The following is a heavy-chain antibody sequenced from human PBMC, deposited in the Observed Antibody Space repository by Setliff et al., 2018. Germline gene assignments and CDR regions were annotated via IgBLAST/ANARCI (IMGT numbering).Heavy chain of an antibody. J-gene: IGHJ1*01. CDR1: GGSINNYY. CDR2: VYSNVGT. Sequence: PSETLSLTCTVSGGSINNYYWSWIRQPAGKGLEWIGRVYSNVGTNFNPSLKSRVTMSVDASKNQTSLKLMSVTAADTAVYYCASRNSDGGPEYFQHWGQGALGTVS. V-gene: IGHV4-4*07. CDR3: ASRNSDGGPEYFQH. D-gene: IGHD1-26*01.